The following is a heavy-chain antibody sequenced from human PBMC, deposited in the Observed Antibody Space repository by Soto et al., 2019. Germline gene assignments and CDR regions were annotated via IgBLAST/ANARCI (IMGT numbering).Heavy chain of an antibody. D-gene: IGHD4-17*01. CDR3: ARDRFDDGDYNNLFDF. J-gene: IGHJ5*01. V-gene: IGHV1-18*01. CDR2: ISAYNGNT. Sequence: ASVKVSCKASGYTFTSYGISWVRQAPGQGLEWMGWISAYNGNTNYAQKLQGRVTMTTDTSTSTAYMELRSLRSDDTAVYYCARDRFDDGDYNNLFDFPGTTTLVSLSS. CDR1: GYTFTSYG.